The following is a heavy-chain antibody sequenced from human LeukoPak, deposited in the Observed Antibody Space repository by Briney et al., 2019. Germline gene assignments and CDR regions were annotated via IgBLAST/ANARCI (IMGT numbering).Heavy chain of an antibody. V-gene: IGHV4-39*07. Sequence: SETLSLTCTVSGGSISSSSYYWGWFRQPPGKGLEWIGSIYYSGSTYYNPSLKSRVTISVDTSKNQFSLKLSSVTAADTAVYYCAREESFLGWFDPWGQGTLVTVSS. CDR3: AREESFLGWFDP. D-gene: IGHD3-16*02. CDR2: IYYSGST. J-gene: IGHJ5*02. CDR1: GGSISSSSYY.